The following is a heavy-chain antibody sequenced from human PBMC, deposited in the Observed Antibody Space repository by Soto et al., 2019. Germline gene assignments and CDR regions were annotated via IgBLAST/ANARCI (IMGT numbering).Heavy chain of an antibody. Sequence: QVQLQESGPGLVKPSETLSLTCTVSGGSVSSGSDYWSWIRQPPGKGLEWIGFIYYIGSTNYNPSLKTRVTISLDTSKNQFSLKLSSVTAADTAVYYCARGDRSGGNVEIDYWGQGTLVTVSS. CDR1: GGSVSSGSDY. CDR2: IYYIGST. D-gene: IGHD2-15*01. V-gene: IGHV4-61*01. J-gene: IGHJ4*02. CDR3: ARGDRSGGNVEIDY.